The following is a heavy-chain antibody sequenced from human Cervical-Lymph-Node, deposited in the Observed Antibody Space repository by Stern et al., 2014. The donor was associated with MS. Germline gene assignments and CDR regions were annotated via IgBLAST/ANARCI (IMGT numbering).Heavy chain of an antibody. Sequence: MQLVESGAEVKKPGASVKVSCKASGYTFTSYGISWVRQAPGKGLEWMGLISAYNGNTNYAQKLQGRVTMTTDTSTSTTYMELMSLRSDDTAVYYCARVDSSGYYKDAFDIWGQGTMVTVSS. J-gene: IGHJ3*02. CDR3: ARVDSSGYYKDAFDI. CDR2: ISAYNGNT. V-gene: IGHV1-18*01. D-gene: IGHD3-22*01. CDR1: GYTFTSYG.